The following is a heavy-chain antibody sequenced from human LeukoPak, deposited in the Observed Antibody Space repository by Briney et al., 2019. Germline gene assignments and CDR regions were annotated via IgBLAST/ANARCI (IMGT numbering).Heavy chain of an antibody. CDR2: ISSSSSYI. CDR1: GFTFSSYS. D-gene: IGHD2-2*02. V-gene: IGHV3-21*01. J-gene: IGHJ3*02. CDR3: ARDPDILRAFDI. Sequence: GGSLRLSCAASGFTFSSYSMNWVRQAPGKGLEWVSSISSSSSYIYYADSVKGRFTISRDNAKNSLYLQMNSLRAEDTAVYYCARDPDILRAFDIWGQGTMVTVSS.